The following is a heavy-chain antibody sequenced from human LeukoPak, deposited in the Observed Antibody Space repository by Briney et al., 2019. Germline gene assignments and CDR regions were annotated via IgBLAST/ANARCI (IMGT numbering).Heavy chain of an antibody. J-gene: IGHJ4*02. D-gene: IGHD3-9*01. V-gene: IGHV3-74*01. Sequence: QPGGSLRLSCAASGFTFSSDWMHCVRQAPGKGLVWVSRINRDGRSTTYADSMKGRFTISRDNAKNTLYLQMNSLRAEDTAVYYCARHPYDILTGPSFDYWGQGTLVTVSS. CDR2: INRDGRST. CDR1: GFTFSSDW. CDR3: ARHPYDILTGPSFDY.